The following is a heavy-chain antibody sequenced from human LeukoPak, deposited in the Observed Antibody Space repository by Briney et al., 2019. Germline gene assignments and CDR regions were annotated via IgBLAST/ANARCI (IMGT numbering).Heavy chain of an antibody. D-gene: IGHD6-13*01. CDR3: ARGGVMAAAYDY. J-gene: IGHJ4*02. CDR2: IIPIFGTA. Sequence: GASVKVSCKASGGTFSSYAISWVRQAPGQGLEWMGGIIPIFGTANYAQKFQGRVTITADESTSTAYMELSSLRSEDMAVYYCARGGVMAAAYDYWGQGTLVTVSS. V-gene: IGHV1-69*13. CDR1: GGTFSSYA.